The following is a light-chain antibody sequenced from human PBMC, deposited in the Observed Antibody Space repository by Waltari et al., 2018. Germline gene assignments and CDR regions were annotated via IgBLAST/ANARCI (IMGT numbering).Light chain of an antibody. CDR1: QSISNY. V-gene: IGKV1-39*01. CDR3: QQSYSTPPWT. Sequence: DIQMTQSPSSLSASVGDRVTITCRASQSISNYLNWYQQKPGKAPKLLIYAAASLQTGVPSRFSGSGSGTDFTLTISRLQQEEFARDYCQQSYSTPPWTFGQGTKLEIK. CDR2: AAA. J-gene: IGKJ2*02.